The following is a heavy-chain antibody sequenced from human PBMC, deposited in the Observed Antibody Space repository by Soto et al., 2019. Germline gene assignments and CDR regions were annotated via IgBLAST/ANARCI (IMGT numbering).Heavy chain of an antibody. CDR1: GFTFSSYA. V-gene: IGHV3-30-3*01. Sequence: QVQLVESGGGVVQPGRSLRLSCAASGFTFSSYAMHWVRQAPGKGLEWVAVISYDGSNKYYADSVKGRFTISRDNSKNTLYLQMNSLRAEDTAVYYCARGPAIGRLRYLPGYWGQGTLVTVSS. CDR2: ISYDGSNK. CDR3: ARGPAIGRLRYLPGY. D-gene: IGHD3-9*01. J-gene: IGHJ4*02.